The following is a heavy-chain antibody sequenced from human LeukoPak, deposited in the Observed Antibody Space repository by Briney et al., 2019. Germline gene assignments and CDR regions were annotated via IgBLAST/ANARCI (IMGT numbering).Heavy chain of an antibody. V-gene: IGHV3-74*01. D-gene: IGHD3-3*02. CDR2: IKSDGSET. CDR3: ARVISYFDL. J-gene: IGHJ4*02. Sequence: GGSLRLSCAAAGFTFSRHWMHWVRQGPGKGLEWVSRIKSDGSETQYADSVKGRFTISRDNAHNTLYLQMTSLRPEDTATYYCARVISYFDLWGQGALVTASS. CDR1: GFTFSRHW.